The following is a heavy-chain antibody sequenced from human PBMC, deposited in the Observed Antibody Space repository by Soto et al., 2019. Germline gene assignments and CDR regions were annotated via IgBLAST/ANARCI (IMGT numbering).Heavy chain of an antibody. V-gene: IGHV3-30*18. CDR3: AKARYASGWSGLDT. J-gene: IGHJ5*02. Sequence: GGSLRLSCAASRFNFSAYGMHWVRQAPGKGLEWVAGISYDGVNKFYSAFMKGRLTVSRDNAKNTFYLQMNSLRPADTALYYCAKARYASGWSGLDTWGQGALVTVSS. D-gene: IGHD6-19*01. CDR1: RFNFSAYG. CDR2: ISYDGVNK.